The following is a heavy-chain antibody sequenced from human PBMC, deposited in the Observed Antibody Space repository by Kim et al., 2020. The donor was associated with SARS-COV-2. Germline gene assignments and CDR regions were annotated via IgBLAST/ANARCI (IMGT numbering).Heavy chain of an antibody. CDR3: ARLRVGGTGFDY. D-gene: IGHD1-26*01. V-gene: IGHV4-4*02. J-gene: IGHJ4*02. Sequence: NYNPSLKSRVTISVDKSKNQFSLKLSSVTAADTAVYYCARLRVGGTGFDYWGQGTLVTVSS.